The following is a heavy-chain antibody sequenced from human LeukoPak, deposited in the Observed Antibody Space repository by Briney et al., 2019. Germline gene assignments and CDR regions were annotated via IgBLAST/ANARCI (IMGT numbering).Heavy chain of an antibody. CDR2: IKQDGSEK. J-gene: IGHJ6*02. D-gene: IGHD3-16*01. V-gene: IGHV3-7*03. Sequence: PGGSLRLSCAASEFTLSSYWMAWVRQAPGKGLAWVANIKQDGSEKYYVDSVKGRFTISRDNAKNSLYLQMSNLRAEDTAVYFCARGGGLDVWGQGATVTVSS. CDR3: ARGGGLDV. CDR1: EFTLSSYW.